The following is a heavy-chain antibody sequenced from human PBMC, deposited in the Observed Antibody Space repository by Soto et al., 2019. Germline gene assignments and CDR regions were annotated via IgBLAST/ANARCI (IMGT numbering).Heavy chain of an antibody. CDR1: GYDFNSYW. V-gene: IGHV5-51*01. D-gene: IGHD3-10*01. Sequence: PXESLSISFTAAGYDFNSYWLGLVRQMPGKGLEWMGIIYPGDSDIRYSPSFEGQVTISADKSISTAYLQWSGLEASDTAMVYCARQYGSGSFDYWGQGIMVTVYS. CDR2: IYPGDSDI. J-gene: IGHJ4*02. CDR3: ARQYGSGSFDY.